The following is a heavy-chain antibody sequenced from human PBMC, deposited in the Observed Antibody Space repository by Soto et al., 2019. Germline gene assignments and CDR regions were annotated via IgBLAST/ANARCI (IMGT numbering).Heavy chain of an antibody. CDR3: ARANPFWRGYKDY. CDR1: GGSISSGDYY. J-gene: IGHJ4*02. Sequence: PSETLSLTCTVSGGSISSGDYYWSWIRQPPGKGLEWIGYIYYSGSTYYNPSLKGRVTISVDTSKNQFSLKLSSVTAADTAVYYCARANPFWRGYKDYWGQGTLVTVSS. CDR2: IYYSGST. V-gene: IGHV4-30-4*01. D-gene: IGHD3-3*01.